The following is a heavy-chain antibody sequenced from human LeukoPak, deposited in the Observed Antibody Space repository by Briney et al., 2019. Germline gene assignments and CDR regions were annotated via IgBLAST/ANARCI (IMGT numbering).Heavy chain of an antibody. CDR2: ISGSSSYI. D-gene: IGHD6-19*01. Sequence: PGGSLRLSCAVSGFTYSSYSMNWVRQVPGKGLEWVSSISGSSSYIYYADSVKGRFTISRDNAKKSLNLQMNSLRADDTAVYYCARDKSSGWYKGSSWFDPWGQGTLVTVSS. V-gene: IGHV3-21*01. J-gene: IGHJ5*02. CDR3: ARDKSSGWYKGSSWFDP. CDR1: GFTYSSYS.